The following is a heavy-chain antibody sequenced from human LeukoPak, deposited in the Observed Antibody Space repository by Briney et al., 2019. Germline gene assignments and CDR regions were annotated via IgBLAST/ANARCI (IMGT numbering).Heavy chain of an antibody. V-gene: IGHV4-4*07. CDR3: ARDRLWGSYRYTEIDAFDI. Sequence: SETLSLTCTVSGGSISSYYWSWIRQPAGKGLEWIGRIYTSGSTNYNPSLKSRVTMSVDTSKNQFSLKLSSVTAADTAVYYCARDRLWGSYRYTEIDAFDIWGQGSMVTVSS. CDR1: GGSISSYY. J-gene: IGHJ3*02. CDR2: IYTSGST. D-gene: IGHD3-16*02.